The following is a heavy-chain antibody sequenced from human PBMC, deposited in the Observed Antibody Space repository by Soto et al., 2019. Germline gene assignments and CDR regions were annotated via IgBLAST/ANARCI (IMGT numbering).Heavy chain of an antibody. CDR1: GGSFSGYY. Sequence: QVQLQQWGAGLLKPSETLSLTCAVYGGSFSGYYWSWIRQPPGKGLVCIGEINHSGSTNYNPSLKSRVTISVDTSKNQFSLKLSSVTAADTAVYYCARGEYSSSSHDYWGQGTLVTVSS. V-gene: IGHV4-34*01. CDR2: INHSGST. CDR3: ARGEYSSSSHDY. D-gene: IGHD6-13*01. J-gene: IGHJ4*02.